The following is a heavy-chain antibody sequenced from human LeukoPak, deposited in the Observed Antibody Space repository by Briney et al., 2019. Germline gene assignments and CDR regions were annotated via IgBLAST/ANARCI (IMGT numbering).Heavy chain of an antibody. J-gene: IGHJ4*02. CDR2: IYYSGST. V-gene: IGHV4-59*01. Sequence: PSETLSLACTVSGGSISSYYWSWIRQPPGKGLEWIGYIYYSGSTNYNPSLKSRDTISVDTSKNQFSLKLSSVTAADTAVYYCARAPPISSSWYDEIYFDYWGQGTLVTVSS. D-gene: IGHD6-13*01. CDR3: ARAPPISSSWYDEIYFDY. CDR1: GGSISSYY.